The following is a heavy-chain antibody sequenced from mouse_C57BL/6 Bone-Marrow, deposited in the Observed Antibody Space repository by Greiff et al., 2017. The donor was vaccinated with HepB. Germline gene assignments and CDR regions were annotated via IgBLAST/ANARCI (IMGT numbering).Heavy chain of an antibody. CDR3: SSPQYYYGSSSSYWYFDV. Sequence: EVQRVESGGGLVQPGGSLKLSCAASGFTFSDYYMYWVRQTPEQRLEWVAYISNGGGSTYYPDTVKGRFTISRDNAKNTLYLQMSRLKSEDTAMYYCSSPQYYYGSSSSYWYFDVWGTGTTVTVSS. V-gene: IGHV5-12*01. J-gene: IGHJ1*03. D-gene: IGHD1-1*01. CDR1: GFTFSDYY. CDR2: ISNGGGST.